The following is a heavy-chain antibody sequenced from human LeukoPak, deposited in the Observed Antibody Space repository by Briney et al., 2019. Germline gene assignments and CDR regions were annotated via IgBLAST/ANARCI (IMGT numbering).Heavy chain of an antibody. CDR2: ISYDGSNK. J-gene: IGHJ4*02. V-gene: IGHV3-30*19. Sequence: GGSLRLSCAASGFTFSSYGMHWVRQAPGKGLEWVAVISYDGSNKYYADSVKGRFTISRDNSKNTLYLQMNSLRAEDTAVYYCARANSDNDRYSSGWYILDYWGQGTLVTVSS. CDR1: GFTFSSYG. CDR3: ARANSDNDRYSSGWYILDY. D-gene: IGHD6-19*01.